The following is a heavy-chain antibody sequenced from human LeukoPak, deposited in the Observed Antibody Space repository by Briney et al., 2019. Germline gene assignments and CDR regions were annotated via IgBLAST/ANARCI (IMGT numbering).Heavy chain of an antibody. V-gene: IGHV1-18*01. D-gene: IGHD2-21*01. CDR3: ARVGAYCSGDNCFDY. CDR2: ISAYNGNT. J-gene: IGHJ4*02. CDR1: GYTFTSYG. Sequence: ASVKVSCKASGYTFTSYGISWVRQAPGQGLEWMGWISAYNGNTNYAQQLQGRVTMTTDTSTSTAYMELRSLRSDDTAVFYCARVGAYCSGDNCFDYWGQGTLVTVSS.